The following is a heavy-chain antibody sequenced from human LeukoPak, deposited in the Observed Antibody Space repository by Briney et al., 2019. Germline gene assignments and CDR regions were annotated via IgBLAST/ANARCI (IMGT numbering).Heavy chain of an antibody. CDR3: ARGPVQRSGSYYFDY. CDR2: INHSGST. D-gene: IGHD1-26*01. V-gene: IGHV4-34*01. CDR1: GGSFSGYY. J-gene: IGHJ4*02. Sequence: SETLSLTCAVYGGSFSGYYWSWIRQPPGEGLEWIGEINHSGSTNYNPSLKSRVTISVDTSKNQFSLMLSSVTAADTAVYYCARGPVQRSGSYYFDYWGQGTLVTVSS.